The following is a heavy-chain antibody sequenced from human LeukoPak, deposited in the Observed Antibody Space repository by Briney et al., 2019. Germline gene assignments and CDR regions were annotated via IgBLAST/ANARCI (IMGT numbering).Heavy chain of an antibody. V-gene: IGHV3-23*01. J-gene: IGHJ4*02. CDR1: GFTFSSYA. Sequence: PGGSLRLSCAASGFTFSSYAMSWVRQAPGKGLEWVSAISGSGGSTYCADSVKGRFTISRDNSKNTLYLQMNSLRAEDTAVYYCTKVGTGTGASFDYWGQGTLVTVSS. CDR2: ISGSGGST. CDR3: TKVGTGTGASFDY. D-gene: IGHD1-7*01.